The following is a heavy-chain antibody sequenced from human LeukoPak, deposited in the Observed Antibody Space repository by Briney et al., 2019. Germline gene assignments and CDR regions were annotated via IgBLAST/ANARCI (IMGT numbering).Heavy chain of an antibody. CDR1: GGSISSSSYY. CDR2: IYYSGST. V-gene: IGHV4-39*01. CDR3: ARPKSDYYDSSGYYHFDY. J-gene: IGHJ4*02. D-gene: IGHD3-22*01. Sequence: SETLSLTCTVSGGSISSSSYYWGWIRQPPGKGLEWIGSIYYSGSTYYNPSLKSRVTISVDTSKNQFSLKLSSVTAADTAVYYCARPKSDYYDSSGYYHFDYWGQGTLVTVSS.